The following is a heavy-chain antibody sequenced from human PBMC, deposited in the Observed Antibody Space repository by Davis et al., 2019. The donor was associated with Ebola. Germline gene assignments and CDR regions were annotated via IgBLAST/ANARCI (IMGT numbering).Heavy chain of an antibody. CDR1: GCTFSSSS. V-gene: IGHV3-48*02. D-gene: IGHD3-22*01. CDR2: ISSTSSTI. Sequence: GGSLRLSCAASGCTFSSSSMNWVSHAPGTGLAWVSYISSTSSTIYYADSVTGRSTISRDNANNTLYLQMNSLRDEDTAVYYCAREKYYYDSSCYSYYVDYWGQGTLVTVSA. CDR3: AREKYYYDSSCYSYYVDY. J-gene: IGHJ4*02.